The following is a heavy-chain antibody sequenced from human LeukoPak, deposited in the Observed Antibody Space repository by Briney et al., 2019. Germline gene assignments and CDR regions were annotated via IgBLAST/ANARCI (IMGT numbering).Heavy chain of an antibody. CDR1: GYTFTSYH. Sequence: ASVKVSCKASGYTFTSYHMHWVRQAPGQGLEWMGIINPSGGTTNYAQKFRGRVTMTRDMSTSTVYMELSSLRSEDTAVYFCARDFGVVHNVVQHWGQGTLVTVSS. CDR3: ARDFGVVHNVVQH. D-gene: IGHD3-3*01. CDR2: INPSGGTT. J-gene: IGHJ1*01. V-gene: IGHV1-46*01.